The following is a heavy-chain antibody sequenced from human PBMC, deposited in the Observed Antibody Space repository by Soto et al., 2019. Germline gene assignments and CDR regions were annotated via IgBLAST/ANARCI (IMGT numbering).Heavy chain of an antibody. V-gene: IGHV3-9*01. Sequence: GGSLRLSCAASGFTFDDYAMHWVRQAPGKGLEWVSGISWNSGSIGYADSVKGRFTISRDNAKNSLYLQMNSLRAEDTALYYCAKDLHSSGWYPHDAFDIWGQGTMVP. CDR3: AKDLHSSGWYPHDAFDI. CDR1: GFTFDDYA. CDR2: ISWNSGSI. J-gene: IGHJ3*02. D-gene: IGHD6-19*01.